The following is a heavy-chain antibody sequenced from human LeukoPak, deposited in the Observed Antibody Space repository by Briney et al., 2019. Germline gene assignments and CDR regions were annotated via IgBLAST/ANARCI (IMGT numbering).Heavy chain of an antibody. J-gene: IGHJ4*02. Sequence: SETLSLTCAVSGGSISSVKDYWAWIRQPPGKGLEWIATGDYSGGTYYNPSLESRVTISADMSKNQVSLKLSSVTAADTAVYYCAKEDGEEYSSGWYKRNYFDNWGQGTRVTVSS. V-gene: IGHV4-39*07. CDR3: AKEDGEEYSSGWYKRNYFDN. CDR1: GGSISSVKDY. D-gene: IGHD6-19*01. CDR2: GDYSGGT.